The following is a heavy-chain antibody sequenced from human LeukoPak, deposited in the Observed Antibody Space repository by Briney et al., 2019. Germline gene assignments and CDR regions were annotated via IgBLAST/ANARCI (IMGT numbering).Heavy chain of an antibody. CDR1: GDTFTSYG. J-gene: IGHJ3*02. Sequence: ASVKVSCKASGDTFTSYGISWVRQAPGQGLEGIGWISAYNGNTNYAQKLQGRVTMTTDTSTSTAYMELRSLRSDDTAVYYCARVRRSYGAFDIWGQGTMVTVSS. CDR2: ISAYNGNT. CDR3: ARVRRSYGAFDI. D-gene: IGHD3-16*01. V-gene: IGHV1-18*01.